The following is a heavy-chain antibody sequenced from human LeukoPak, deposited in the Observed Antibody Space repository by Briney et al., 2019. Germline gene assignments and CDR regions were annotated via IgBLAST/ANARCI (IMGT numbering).Heavy chain of an antibody. Sequence: PGGSLRLSCAASGFTFSTYNMNWVRQAPGKGLEWVSSISTSSSYIYYADSVKGRFTISRDNAKKSLYLQMNSLRAEDTAVYYCARESRGYDILTGKYHRGYYSYYMDVWGKGTTVTVSS. V-gene: IGHV3-21*01. D-gene: IGHD3-9*01. CDR1: GFTFSTYN. CDR3: ARESRGYDILTGKYHRGYYSYYMDV. CDR2: ISTSSSYI. J-gene: IGHJ6*03.